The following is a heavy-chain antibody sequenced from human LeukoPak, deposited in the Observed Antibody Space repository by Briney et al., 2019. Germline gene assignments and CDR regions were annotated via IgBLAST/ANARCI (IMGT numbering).Heavy chain of an antibody. Sequence: SQTLSLTCAGYGGAFTGYYWSWILQPPGKGLEWIGEINDSGSTNYNPSLNSRITISVDTSRNEFCLKLSSVTAAETAVYHCERDNYYGSGSSVDYWGQGTLVTVSS. CDR2: INDSGST. D-gene: IGHD3-10*01. V-gene: IGHV4-34*01. CDR1: GGAFTGYY. J-gene: IGHJ4*02. CDR3: ERDNYYGSGSSVDY.